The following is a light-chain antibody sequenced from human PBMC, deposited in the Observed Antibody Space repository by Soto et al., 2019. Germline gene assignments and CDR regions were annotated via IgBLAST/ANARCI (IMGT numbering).Light chain of an antibody. V-gene: IGKV3-15*01. J-gene: IGKJ2*01. CDR2: GAS. CDR3: QQYNTWVRGT. Sequence: EVVVTQSPATLSVSPGERVTLSYRASQSVDSDVAWFQHKPGQAPRLLIYGASTRAAGIPGRFSGSGYETDFTFTISSLEPEDSATYFCQQYNTWVRGTFGQGTKLEIK. CDR1: QSVDSD.